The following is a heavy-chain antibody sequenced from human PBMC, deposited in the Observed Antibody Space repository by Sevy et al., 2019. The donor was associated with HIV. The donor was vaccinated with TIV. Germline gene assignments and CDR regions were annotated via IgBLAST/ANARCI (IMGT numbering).Heavy chain of an antibody. Sequence: ASVKVSCKASGGIFRSNAMSWVRQAPGQGLEWMGGIIAVFGTTHYAQKFQGRVTITADESRSTAYMELSSLKSEDTAVYYCARDKNYYVSGSFDYWGQGSQVTVSS. D-gene: IGHD3-10*01. CDR2: IIAVFGTT. CDR3: ARDKNYYVSGSFDY. V-gene: IGHV1-69*13. CDR1: GGIFRSNA. J-gene: IGHJ4*01.